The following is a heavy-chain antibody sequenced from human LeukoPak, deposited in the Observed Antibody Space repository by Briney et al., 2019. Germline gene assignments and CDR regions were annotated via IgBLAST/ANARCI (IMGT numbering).Heavy chain of an antibody. D-gene: IGHD2-15*01. CDR2: IYTSGCT. J-gene: IGHJ4*02. CDR1: GGSISSYY. CDR3: ARVVTGEYCSGGSCYSGVYFDY. Sequence: SETLSLTCTVSGGSISSYYWSWIRQPAGKGLEWIGRIYTSGCTNYNPSLKSRVTMSVDTSKNQFSLKLSSVTAADTAVYYCARVVTGEYCSGGSCYSGVYFDYWGQGTLVTVSS. V-gene: IGHV4-4*07.